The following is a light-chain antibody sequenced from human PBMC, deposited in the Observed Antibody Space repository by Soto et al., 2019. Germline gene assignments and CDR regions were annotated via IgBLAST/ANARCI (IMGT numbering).Light chain of an antibody. V-gene: IGKV1-5*01. CDR2: DAS. CDR1: QSINNW. CDR3: QQYNTLHVA. Sequence: IQMTQSPSTLSAFIGDTDTITCRASQSINNWLAWYQQKPGKAPKLLIYDASTLGSGVPSRFGGSGSGTDFTLTISSLQPDDFATYYCQQYNTLHVAFGQGTKVDIK. J-gene: IGKJ1*01.